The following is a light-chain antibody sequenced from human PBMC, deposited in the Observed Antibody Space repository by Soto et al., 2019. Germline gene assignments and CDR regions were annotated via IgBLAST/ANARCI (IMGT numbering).Light chain of an antibody. Sequence: EIVMTQSPATLSVSPGESATLSCRASQSVSRKLVWYQQKPGQAPRLLISDASNRATGIPARFSGSGSGTDFTLTISSLQPEDIATYYCQESYSTSFGQGTKVDIK. V-gene: IGKV3D-15*01. CDR3: QESYSTS. CDR1: QSVSRK. CDR2: DAS. J-gene: IGKJ1*01.